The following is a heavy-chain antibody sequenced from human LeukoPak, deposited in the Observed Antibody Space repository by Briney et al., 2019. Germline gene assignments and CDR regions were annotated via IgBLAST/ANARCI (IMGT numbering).Heavy chain of an antibody. CDR2: IRYDGSNK. Sequence: GGSLRLSXAASGFTFSSYGMHWVRQTPGKGLEWLAFIRYDGSNKYYADSVKGRFTISRDNSKNTLYLQMNSLRAEDTAVYYCAKDLLAARPSVQYFDYWGQGTLVTVSS. CDR3: AKDLLAARPSVQYFDY. J-gene: IGHJ4*02. V-gene: IGHV3-30*02. CDR1: GFTFSSYG. D-gene: IGHD6-6*01.